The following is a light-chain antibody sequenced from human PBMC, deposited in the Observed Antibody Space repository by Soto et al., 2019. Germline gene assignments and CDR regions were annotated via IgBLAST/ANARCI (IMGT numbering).Light chain of an antibody. J-gene: IGKJ1*01. V-gene: IGKV1-5*01. CDR1: QNVNSW. CDR3: QQYNSYSGT. CDR2: DAS. Sequence: DIQMTQSPSTLSASVGDRVTITCRASQNVNSWLAWYQQKPGKAPKLLIYDASSLESGVPSRFSGSGSGTEFTLTISSLQPDDFATYYCQQYNSYSGTFGQGTKVDI.